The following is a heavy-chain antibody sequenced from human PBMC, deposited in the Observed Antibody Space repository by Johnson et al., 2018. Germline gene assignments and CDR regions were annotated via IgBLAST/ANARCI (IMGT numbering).Heavy chain of an antibody. D-gene: IGHD2-2*03. CDR1: GGSFSGYY. Sequence: QVQLQQWGAGLLKPSETLSLTCVVYGGSFSGYYWSWIRQPPGKGLEWIGYINYSGSTYYNPPLRSRVTISVDTSSNQFSLKLSYVTAADTAVYYCARDGYCIGATCFDYYYMDVWGKGTTVTVSS. J-gene: IGHJ6*03. V-gene: IGHV4-34*11. CDR2: INYSGST. CDR3: ARDGYCIGATCFDYYYMDV.